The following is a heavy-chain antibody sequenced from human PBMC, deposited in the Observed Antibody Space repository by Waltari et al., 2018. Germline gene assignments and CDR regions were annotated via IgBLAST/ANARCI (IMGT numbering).Heavy chain of an antibody. V-gene: IGHV3-53*01. CDR2: IYSSGST. D-gene: IGHD6-13*01. Sequence: EVQLVESGGGLIQPGGSLRLSCAASGFTVISNYMSWVSQAPGKGLGWVSGIYSSGSTYYDDSVKGRFTIARDNSKNTLYLQMSSLRAEDTAVYYCARGRSSWTGLGYWGPGTLVTVSS. CDR1: GFTVISNY. J-gene: IGHJ4*02. CDR3: ARGRSSWTGLGY.